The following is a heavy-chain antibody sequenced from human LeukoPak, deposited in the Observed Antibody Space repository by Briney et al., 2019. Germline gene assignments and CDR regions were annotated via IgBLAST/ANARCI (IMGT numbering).Heavy chain of an antibody. CDR3: AKDMEGVRYCSGGSCLVSDY. CDR2: ISGSGGST. V-gene: IGHV3-23*01. CDR1: GFTFSSYA. J-gene: IGHJ4*02. Sequence: GGSLRLSCAASGFTFSSYAMSWVRQAPGKGLEWVSAISGSGGSTYYADSVKGRFTNSRDNSKNTLYLQMNSLRAEDTAVYYCAKDMEGVRYCSGGSCLVSDYWGQGTLVTVSS. D-gene: IGHD2-15*01.